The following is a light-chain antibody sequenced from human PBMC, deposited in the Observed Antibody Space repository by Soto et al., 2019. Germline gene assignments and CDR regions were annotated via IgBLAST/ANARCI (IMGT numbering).Light chain of an antibody. CDR2: AAS. CDR3: LQDYNLPRT. CDR1: RDIGND. V-gene: IGKV1-6*01. Sequence: IQMTQSPLSLSASVGDRVIITCRASRDIGNDLGWYQQKPGKAPKLLIFAASTLHSGVPSRFSGSGSGTVFTLTISSLHPEDFATYCCLQDYNLPRTFGQGT. J-gene: IGKJ1*01.